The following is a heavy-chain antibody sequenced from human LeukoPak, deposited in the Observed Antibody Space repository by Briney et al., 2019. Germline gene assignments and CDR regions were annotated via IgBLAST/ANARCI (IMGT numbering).Heavy chain of an antibody. CDR3: XXXXXXXXXIFGVLIESFDP. CDR1: GGSISSYY. D-gene: IGHD3-3*01. J-gene: IGHJ5*02. CDR2: IYYSGST. V-gene: IGHV4-59*01. Sequence: SETLSLTCTVSGGSISSYYWSWIRQPPGKGLEWIGYIYYSGSTNYNPSLKSRVTISLDTSKNQFSLKLTSVIATDTAVYYFXXXXXXXXXIFGVLIESFDPWGQGTLVTVSS.